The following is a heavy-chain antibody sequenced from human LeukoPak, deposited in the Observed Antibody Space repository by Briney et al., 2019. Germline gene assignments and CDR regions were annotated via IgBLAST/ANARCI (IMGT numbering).Heavy chain of an antibody. D-gene: IGHD1-26*01. Sequence: PGGSLRLSCAASGFTFSSYSMNWVRQAPGRGLEWVSSISTSSSYIYYVDSVKGRFAISRDNARKSLYLQMNSLRAEDTAVYYCARIGAATYAFDIWGQGTMVTVSS. CDR2: ISTSSSYI. CDR1: GFTFSSYS. CDR3: ARIGAATYAFDI. J-gene: IGHJ3*02. V-gene: IGHV3-21*01.